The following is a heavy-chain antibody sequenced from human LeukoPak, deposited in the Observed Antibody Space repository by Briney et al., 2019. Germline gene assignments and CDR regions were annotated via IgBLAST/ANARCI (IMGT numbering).Heavy chain of an antibody. CDR1: GFTFSSYS. Sequence: PGGSLRLSCAASGFTFSSYSMNWVRQAPGKGLEWVSYISSSSSTIYYADSVKGRFTISRDNAKNSLYLQMNSLRAEDTAVYYCARDRYYGSGTHRRYYYYGMDVWGQGTTVTVSS. CDR2: ISSSSSTI. CDR3: ARDRYYGSGTHRRYYYYGMDV. D-gene: IGHD3-10*01. J-gene: IGHJ6*02. V-gene: IGHV3-48*04.